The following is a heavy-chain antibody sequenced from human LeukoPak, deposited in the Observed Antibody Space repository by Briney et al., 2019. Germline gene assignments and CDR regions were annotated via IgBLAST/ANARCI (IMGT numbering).Heavy chain of an antibody. CDR1: GGTFSSYA. V-gene: IGHV1-69*01. J-gene: IGHJ4*02. Sequence: ASVKVSCKASGGTFSSYAISWVRQAPGQGLEWMGGIIPIFGTANYAQKFQGRVTITADESTSTAYMELSSLRSEDTAVYYFARARSIAVAGTDSDYWGQGTLVTVSS. D-gene: IGHD6-19*01. CDR2: IIPIFGTA. CDR3: ARARSIAVAGTDSDY.